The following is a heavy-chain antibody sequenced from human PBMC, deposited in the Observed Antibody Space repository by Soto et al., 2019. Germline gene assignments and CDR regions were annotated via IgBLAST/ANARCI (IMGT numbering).Heavy chain of an antibody. Sequence: SETLSLTCTVSDGSMRNVYWSWIRQPPGKRLEWIGFIFHSGNAKYNPSLKSRVTISIDTSKSQLSLSLDSVTAADTAVYFCARAHAPTLPFDYWGLGTLVTV. V-gene: IGHV4-59*01. D-gene: IGHD2-15*01. J-gene: IGHJ4*01. CDR1: DGSMRNVY. CDR3: ARAHAPTLPFDY. CDR2: IFHSGNA.